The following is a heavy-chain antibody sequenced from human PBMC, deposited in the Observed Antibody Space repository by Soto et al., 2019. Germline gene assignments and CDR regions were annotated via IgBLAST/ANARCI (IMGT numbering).Heavy chain of an antibody. J-gene: IGHJ4*02. V-gene: IGHV1-46*03. CDR3: TRDLQSDYDF. Sequence: QVQLLQSGAEVKKPGASVKVSCKASGYTFTSFYMHWVRQAPGQGLEWMGIINPSGGSTNYAQKFQGRVTMTRDRSTSTVYMELSILRSEDTAVYYCTRDLQSDYDFWGQGTLVTVSS. CDR2: INPSGGST. CDR1: GYTFTSFY. D-gene: IGHD4-17*01.